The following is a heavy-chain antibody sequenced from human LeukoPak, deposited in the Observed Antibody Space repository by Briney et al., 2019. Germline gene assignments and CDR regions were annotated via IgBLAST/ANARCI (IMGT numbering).Heavy chain of an antibody. Sequence: GGSLRLSCAASGFTFSSYAMSWVRQAPGKGLEWVAVISYDGSNKYYADSVRGRFTISRDNSKNTLYLQMNSLRAEDTAVYYCASGSFWDDSSGYSLARVPHWGQGTLVTVSS. V-gene: IGHV3-30-3*01. J-gene: IGHJ4*02. D-gene: IGHD3-22*01. CDR3: ASGSFWDDSSGYSLARVPH. CDR2: ISYDGSNK. CDR1: GFTFSSYA.